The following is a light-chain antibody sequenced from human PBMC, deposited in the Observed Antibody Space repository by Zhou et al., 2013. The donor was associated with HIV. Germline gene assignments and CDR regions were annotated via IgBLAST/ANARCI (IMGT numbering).Light chain of an antibody. CDR2: AAS. Sequence: DIQLTQSPSFLSASVGDRVTITCRASQGISSYLAWYQQKPGKAPKLLIYAASTLQSGVPSRFSGSGSGTEFTLTISSLQPEDFATYYCEQSQKFWTFGQGTKVEIK. J-gene: IGKJ1*01. CDR3: EQSQKFWT. V-gene: IGKV1-9*01. CDR1: QGISSY.